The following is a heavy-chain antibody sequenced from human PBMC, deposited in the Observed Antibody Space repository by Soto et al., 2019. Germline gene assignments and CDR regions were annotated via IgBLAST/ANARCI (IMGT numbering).Heavy chain of an antibody. J-gene: IGHJ3*02. V-gene: IGHV3-33*01. D-gene: IGHD2-15*01. Sequence: QVQLVESGGGVVQPGRSLRLSCAASEFTFSNFGMHWVRQAPGKGLEWVAGIYYDGSNEYYADSVKGRFTLSRENPKHTLYLLMNSLRAEDTAVYYCARVDVVVAGDAVDSWGQGTMVTVSS. CDR2: IYYDGSNE. CDR1: EFTFSNFG. CDR3: ARVDVVVAGDAVDS.